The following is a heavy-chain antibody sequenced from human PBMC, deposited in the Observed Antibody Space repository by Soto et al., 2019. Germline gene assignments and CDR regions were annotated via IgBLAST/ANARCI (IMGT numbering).Heavy chain of an antibody. CDR2: FSDSGST. CDR3: ARGNFYYGMDV. V-gene: IGHV4-34*01. Sequence: SETLSLTCAVYGGSFSGNYWSWVRQPPGKGLEWIGEFSDSGSTNYNPSLKSRVTISEDMSKSQFSLKLSSVTAADTAVYYCARGNFYYGMDVWGQGTTVT. CDR1: GGSFSGNY. J-gene: IGHJ6*02.